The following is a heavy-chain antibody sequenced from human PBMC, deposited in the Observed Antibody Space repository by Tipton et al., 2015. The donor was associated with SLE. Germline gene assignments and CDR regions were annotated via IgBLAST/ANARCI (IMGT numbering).Heavy chain of an antibody. V-gene: IGHV4-4*07. CDR2: IYTSGDT. CDR1: GGSISSYY. D-gene: IGHD1-1*01. J-gene: IGHJ4*02. Sequence: LRLSCTVSGGSISSYYWSWIRQPAGKGLEWIGRIYTSGDTNYNPSLKTRVTMSVDTSKNQFSLKLSSVTAADTAVYYCAREERPGGFDYWGQGTLVTVSS. CDR3: AREERPGGFDY.